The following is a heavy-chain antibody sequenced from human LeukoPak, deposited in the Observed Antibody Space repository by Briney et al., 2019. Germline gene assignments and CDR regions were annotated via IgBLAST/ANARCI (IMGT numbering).Heavy chain of an antibody. V-gene: IGHV4-59*08. CDR2: FYYSGST. CDR3: ARLLAVAAYFDY. Sequence: SETLSLTCTVSGGSISSSYWKWIRQPPGRGLEWIGYFYYSGSTNYNPSLKSRVPISVETAKNQFSLKLSSVTAADTAVYYCARLLAVAAYFDYWGQGNLVTVSS. J-gene: IGHJ4*02. CDR1: GGSISSSY. D-gene: IGHD6-19*01.